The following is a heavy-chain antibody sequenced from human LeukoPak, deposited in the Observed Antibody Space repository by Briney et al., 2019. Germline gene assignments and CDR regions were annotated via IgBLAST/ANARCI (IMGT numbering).Heavy chain of an antibody. J-gene: IGHJ4*02. CDR1: GYSFIGYY. Sequence: GASVKVSCKASGYSFIGYYMHWVRQAPGQGLEWMGWINPNSGVTTYPQNFQGRVTMTRDTSISTAYMELRSLRSDDTAVYYCARLPLPTSRNVDYWGQGTLVTVSS. CDR3: ARLPLPTSRNVDY. CDR2: INPNSGVT. V-gene: IGHV1-2*02.